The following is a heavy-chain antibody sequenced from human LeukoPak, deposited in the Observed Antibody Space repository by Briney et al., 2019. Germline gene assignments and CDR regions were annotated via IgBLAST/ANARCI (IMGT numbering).Heavy chain of an antibody. CDR2: IYYSGST. V-gene: IGHV4-39*07. D-gene: IGHD3-10*01. J-gene: IGHJ4*02. Sequence: SETLSLTCTVSGGSISSSSYYWGWIRQPPGKGLEWIGSIYYSGSTYYNPSLKSRVTISVDTSKNQFSLKLSSVTAADTAVYYCAREAYYYGSGSYSTHYFDHWGQGTLVTVSS. CDR3: AREAYYYGSGSYSTHYFDH. CDR1: GGSISSSSYY.